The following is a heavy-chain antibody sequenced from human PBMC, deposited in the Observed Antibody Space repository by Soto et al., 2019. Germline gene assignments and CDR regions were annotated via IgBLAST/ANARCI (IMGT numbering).Heavy chain of an antibody. CDR2: IYYSGST. CDR3: VGAKLGAFDI. Sequence: PSETLSLTCTVSGGSVSSGSYYWSWIRQPPGKGLEWIGYIYYSGSTNYNPSLKSRVTISVDTSKNQFSLKLSSVTAADTAVYYCVGAKLGAFDIWGQGTMVTVS. V-gene: IGHV4-61*01. CDR1: GGSVSSGSYY. D-gene: IGHD7-27*01. J-gene: IGHJ3*02.